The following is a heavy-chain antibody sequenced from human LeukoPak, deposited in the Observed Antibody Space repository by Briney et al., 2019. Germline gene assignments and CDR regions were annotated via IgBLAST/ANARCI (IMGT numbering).Heavy chain of an antibody. V-gene: IGHV4-61*05. CDR3: ARTRKTYYDSSGYYSAFDC. Sequence: SETLSLTCTVSGGSISSSSYYWGWIRQPPGKGLEWIGYISDSGNANYNPSLQSQVSISVDTSKNQFSLKLSSVTAADTAVYYCARTRKTYYDSSGYYSAFDCWGQGILVTVSS. CDR1: GGSISSSSYY. J-gene: IGHJ4*02. CDR2: ISDSGNA. D-gene: IGHD3-22*01.